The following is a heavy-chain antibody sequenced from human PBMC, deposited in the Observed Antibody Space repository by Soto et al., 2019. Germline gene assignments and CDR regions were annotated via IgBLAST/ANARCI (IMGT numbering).Heavy chain of an antibody. Sequence: AASVKVSCKVSAYTLTELSMHWVRQAPGKGLEWMGGFDPEDGETIYAQKFQGRVTMTEDTSTDTAYMELSSLRSEDTAVYYCATPNRPTVTTYSRVFGYWGQGTLVTVSS. D-gene: IGHD4-4*01. V-gene: IGHV1-24*01. J-gene: IGHJ4*02. CDR2: FDPEDGET. CDR3: ATPNRPTVTTYSRVFGY. CDR1: AYTLTELS.